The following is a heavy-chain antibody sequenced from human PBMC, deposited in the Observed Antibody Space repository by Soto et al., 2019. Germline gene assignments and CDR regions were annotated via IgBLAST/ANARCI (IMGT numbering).Heavy chain of an antibody. V-gene: IGHV3-21*01. Sequence: EVQLVESGGGLVKPGGSLRLSCETSGFTFSAYSMNWVRQAPGRGLEFVPSITSNNIYYADSVRGRFTISRDNAKNSLYLQMTSLREDDTAVYYCARPDRIFYYMDVWGKGTTVTVSS. J-gene: IGHJ6*03. CDR3: ARPDRIFYYMDV. CDR2: ITSNNI. CDR1: GFTFSAYS.